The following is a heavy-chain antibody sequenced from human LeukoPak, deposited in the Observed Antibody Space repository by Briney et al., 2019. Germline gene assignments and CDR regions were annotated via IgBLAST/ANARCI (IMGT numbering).Heavy chain of an antibody. D-gene: IGHD3-22*01. CDR3: ARAFSSGYWFDP. Sequence: SETLSLTCTVPGGSTTSSIYYWVWIRQPPGEGLEWIGSMFHGGSTYDNPSLKSRVTISGDTSKNQFSLKLTSVIATDTAIYYCARAFSSGYWFDPWGQGTLVTVSS. CDR2: MFHGGST. CDR1: GGSTTSSIYY. V-gene: IGHV4-39*01. J-gene: IGHJ5*02.